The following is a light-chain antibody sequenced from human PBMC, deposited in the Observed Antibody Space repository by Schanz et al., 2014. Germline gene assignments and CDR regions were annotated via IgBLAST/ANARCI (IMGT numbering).Light chain of an antibody. CDR1: QSVSSN. Sequence: EIVMTQSPATLSVSPGERATLSCRASQSVSSNLAWYQQKPGQAPRLLIYGASTRATGIPARVSGSGSGTEFNLTISSLQSEDFAVYYCQQYNNWWTFGQGTKVEIK. V-gene: IGKV3-15*01. J-gene: IGKJ1*01. CDR3: QQYNNWWT. CDR2: GAS.